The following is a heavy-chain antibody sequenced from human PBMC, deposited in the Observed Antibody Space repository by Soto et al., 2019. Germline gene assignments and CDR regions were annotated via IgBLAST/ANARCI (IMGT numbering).Heavy chain of an antibody. CDR2: INPSGGST. D-gene: IGHD6-13*01. V-gene: IGHV1-46*03. CDR1: GYSFTSYY. Sequence: GASVKVSCKASGYSFTSYYLHWVRQAPGQGLEWMGTINPSGGSTGYAQNFEGRVTMTRDTSTNSVYMELSSLGSEDTAVYYCARGDRWDSSIWYYFDYWGQGTLVTVSS. J-gene: IGHJ4*02. CDR3: ARGDRWDSSIWYYFDY.